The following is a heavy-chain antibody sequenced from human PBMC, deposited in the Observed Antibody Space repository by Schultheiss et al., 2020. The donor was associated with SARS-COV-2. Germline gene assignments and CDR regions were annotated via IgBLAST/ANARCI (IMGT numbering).Heavy chain of an antibody. CDR2: IYPGDSDT. V-gene: IGHV5-51*01. J-gene: IGHJ5*02. D-gene: IGHD2-2*02. Sequence: GESLKISCKGSGYSFTSYWIGWVRQMPGKGLEWMGIIYPGDSDTRYSPSFQGQVTISADKSISTAYLQWSSLKASDTAMYYCARGVVGLNLLYCSSTSCYKRSWFDPWGQGTLVTVSS. CDR1: GYSFTSYW. CDR3: ARGVVGLNLLYCSSTSCYKRSWFDP.